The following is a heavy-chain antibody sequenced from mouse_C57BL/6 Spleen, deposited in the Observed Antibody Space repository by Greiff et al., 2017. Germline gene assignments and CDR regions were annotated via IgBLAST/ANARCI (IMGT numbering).Heavy chain of an antibody. D-gene: IGHD2-5*01. Sequence: QVQLQQPGAELVKPGASVKLSCKASGYTFTSYWIHWVKQRPGQGLEWIGMIHPNSGSTNYNEKFKSKATLTVDKSSSTAYMQLSSLTSEDSAVYYCARGYYSNYYAMDYWGQGTSVTVSS. CDR2: IHPNSGST. CDR1: GYTFTSYW. J-gene: IGHJ4*01. CDR3: ARGYYSNYYAMDY. V-gene: IGHV1-64*01.